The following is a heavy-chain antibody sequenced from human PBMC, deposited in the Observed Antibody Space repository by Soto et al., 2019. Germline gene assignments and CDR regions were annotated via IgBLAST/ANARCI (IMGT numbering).Heavy chain of an antibody. V-gene: IGHV1-69*12. CDR2: IIPIIGTA. CDR1: GGTFSSYA. J-gene: IGHJ5*02. D-gene: IGHD6-13*01. CDR3: AWPGNSRGWCNWFDP. Sequence: QVQLVQSGAEVKKPGSSVKVSCKASGGTFSSYAISWVRQAPGQGLEWMGGIIPIIGTANYAQKFQGRVTSTADETTTTTYLELSSLRTEDPADYYCAWPGNSRGWCNWFDPWGQGTLVTVSS.